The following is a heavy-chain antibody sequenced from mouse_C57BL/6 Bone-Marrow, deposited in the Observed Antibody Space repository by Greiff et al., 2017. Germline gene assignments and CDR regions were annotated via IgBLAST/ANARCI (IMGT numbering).Heavy chain of an antibody. CDR2: ISNGGGST. CDR3: ARQANYYGSSYGDFDV. CDR1: GFTFSDYY. Sequence: EVKLMESGGGLVQPGGSLKLSCAASGFTFSDYYMYWVRQTPEKRLEWVAYISNGGGSTYYPDTVKGRFTISRDNAKNTLYLQMSRLKSEDTAMYYCARQANYYGSSYGDFDVWGTGTTVTVSS. V-gene: IGHV5-12*01. D-gene: IGHD1-1*01. J-gene: IGHJ1*03.